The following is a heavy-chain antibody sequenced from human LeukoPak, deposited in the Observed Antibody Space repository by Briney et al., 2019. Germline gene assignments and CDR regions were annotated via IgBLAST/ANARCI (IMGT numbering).Heavy chain of an antibody. J-gene: IGHJ5*02. D-gene: IGHD3-10*01. V-gene: IGHV3-64D*09. CDR3: VRSSASSGPNCFDT. CDR2: ISSDGDST. CDR1: GFTFSTYA. Sequence: GSLRLSCSASGFTFSTYAMHWVRQAPGKGLEYVSAISSDGDSTYNADSVKGRFTISRDNSKNTLYLQMSSLRTEDTAVYYCVRSSASSGPNCFDTWGQGTLVTVSS.